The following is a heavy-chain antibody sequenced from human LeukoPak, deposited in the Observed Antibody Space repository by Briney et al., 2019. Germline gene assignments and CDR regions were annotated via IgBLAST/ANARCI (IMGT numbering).Heavy chain of an antibody. D-gene: IGHD6-19*01. Sequence: GRSLRLSCITSGFTFGDYGLSWVRQAPGKGLECVSHITTGGSSIFYADSVKGRFTISRDNAKNSLYLQMNSLRAEDAAVYYCARVRYDSGWYDYWGQGALVTVSS. CDR3: ARVRYDSGWYDY. CDR1: GFTFGDYG. V-gene: IGHV3-48*03. CDR2: ITTGGSSI. J-gene: IGHJ4*02.